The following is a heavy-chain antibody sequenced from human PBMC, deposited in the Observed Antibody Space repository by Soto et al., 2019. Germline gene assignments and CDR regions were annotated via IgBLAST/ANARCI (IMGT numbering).Heavy chain of an antibody. CDR3: ARILSQSGSSGYYGLPFDY. CDR2: IDWDDDK. D-gene: IGHD3-22*01. V-gene: IGHV2-70*01. J-gene: IGHJ4*02. Sequence: SGPTLVNPTQTLTLTCTFSGFSLSTSGMCVSWIRQPPGKALEWLALIDWDDDKYYSTSLKTRLTISKDTSKNQVVLTMTNMDPVDTATYYCARILSQSGSSGYYGLPFDYWGQGTLVTVSS. CDR1: GFSLSTSGMC.